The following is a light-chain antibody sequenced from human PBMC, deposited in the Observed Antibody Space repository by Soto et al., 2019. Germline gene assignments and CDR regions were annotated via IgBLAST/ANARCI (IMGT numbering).Light chain of an antibody. CDR2: DVT. CDR1: SSDVGSYNF. J-gene: IGLJ2*01. Sequence: QSALTQPASVSGSPGQSITISCTGTSSDVGSYNFVSWYQQHPGKAPKLMIYDVTNRPSGVSSRFTGSKSGNTASLAISGLQAEDEADYHCSSYTGSNTLVFGGGTKLTVL. CDR3: SSYTGSNTLV. V-gene: IGLV2-14*03.